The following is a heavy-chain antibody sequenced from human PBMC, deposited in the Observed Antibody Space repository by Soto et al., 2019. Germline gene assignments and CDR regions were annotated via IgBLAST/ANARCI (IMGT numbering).Heavy chain of an antibody. CDR1: GYSFTSYW. D-gene: IGHD6-13*01. CDR3: ARRGPVAAPQTGGYYYYGMDV. J-gene: IGHJ6*02. V-gene: IGHV5-10-1*01. Sequence: PGESLKISCKGSGYSFTSYWISWVRQMPGKGLEWMGRIDPSDSYTNYSPSFQGHVTIPADKSISTAYLQWSSLKASDTAMYYCARRGPVAAPQTGGYYYYGMDVWGQGTTVTVSS. CDR2: IDPSDSYT.